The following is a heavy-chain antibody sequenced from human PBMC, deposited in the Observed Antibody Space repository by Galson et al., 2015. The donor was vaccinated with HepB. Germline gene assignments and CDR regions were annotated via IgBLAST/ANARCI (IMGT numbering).Heavy chain of an antibody. CDR1: GFTFHDYA. Sequence: SLRLSCATSGFTFHDYAMNWVRQTPGKGLEWVSGISWNSGTVAYADSVKGRFTISRDSVKNSLYLQMNSLTTEDTAFYYCAKGGKYCSTTRCDSLATWIDAWGQGTLVTVSS. D-gene: IGHD2-2*02. CDR2: ISWNSGTV. CDR3: AKGGKYCSTTRCDSLATWIDA. J-gene: IGHJ5*02. V-gene: IGHV3-9*01.